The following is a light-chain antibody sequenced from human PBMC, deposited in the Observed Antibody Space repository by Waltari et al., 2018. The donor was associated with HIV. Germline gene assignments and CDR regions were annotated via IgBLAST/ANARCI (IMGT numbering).Light chain of an antibody. CDR3: CSYTGSYTV. J-gene: IGLJ2*01. V-gene: IGLV2-11*01. Sequence: QSALTQPRSVSGSPGQSVTISCTGTSSDVGGYNYVSWYQQHPSKAPKLMIYDVSLRPSGFPDRFSCSKSGNTASLTISGLQAEDEADYYCCSYTGSYTVFGGGTKLTVL. CDR1: SSDVGGYNY. CDR2: DVS.